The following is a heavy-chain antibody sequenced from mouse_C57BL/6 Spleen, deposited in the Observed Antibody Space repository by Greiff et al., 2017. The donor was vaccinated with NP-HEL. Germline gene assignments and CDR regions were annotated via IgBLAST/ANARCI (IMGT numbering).Heavy chain of an antibody. J-gene: IGHJ3*01. CDR3: AFITTIPFAY. CDR1: GYAFTNYL. V-gene: IGHV1-54*01. Sequence: QVQLKESGAELVRPGTSVKVSCKASGYAFTNYLIEWVKQRPGQGLEWIGVINPGSGGTNYNEKFKGKATLTADKSSSTAYMPLSSLTSEDSAVYFCAFITTIPFAYWGQGTLVTVSA. D-gene: IGHD1-1*01. CDR2: INPGSGGT.